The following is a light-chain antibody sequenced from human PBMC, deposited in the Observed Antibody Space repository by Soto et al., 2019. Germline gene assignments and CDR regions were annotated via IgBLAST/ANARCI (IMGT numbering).Light chain of an antibody. J-gene: IGLJ2*01. CDR3: ETWGTGPFV. CDR1: SGHSSYA. V-gene: IGLV4-69*01. CDR2: LNSDGSH. Sequence: QAVVTQSPSASASLGASVKLTCTLSSGHSSYAIAWHQQQPEKGPRYLMKLNSDGSHSKGDGIPDRFSGSSSGAERYLTIASLQSEDEADYCCETWGTGPFVFGAGTKLTVL.